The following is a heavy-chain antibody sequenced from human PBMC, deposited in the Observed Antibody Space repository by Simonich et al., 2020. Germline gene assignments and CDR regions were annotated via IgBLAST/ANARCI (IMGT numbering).Heavy chain of an antibody. CDR1: GYTFTGYS. V-gene: IGHV1-2*02. CDR3: ARGALTGDYYYMDV. Sequence: QVQLVQSGAEVKKPGASVKVSCKASGYTFTGYSMHWVRQAPGQGLGWLGWINPNRWGKNYARKFQGRVTKTRDTSNSTAYRELSRLRSDDTAVYYCARGALTGDYYYMDVWGKGTTVTVS. CDR2: INPNRWGK. D-gene: IGHD7-27*01. J-gene: IGHJ6*03.